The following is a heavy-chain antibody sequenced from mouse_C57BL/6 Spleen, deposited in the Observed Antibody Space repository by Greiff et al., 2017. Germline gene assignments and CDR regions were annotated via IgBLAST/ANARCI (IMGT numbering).Heavy chain of an antibody. D-gene: IGHD2-2*01. J-gene: IGHJ2*01. CDR3: ARFMVTFDY. V-gene: IGHV1-69*01. CDR1: GYTFTSYW. CDR2: IDPSDSYT. Sequence: VQLQQPGAELVMPGASVKLSCKASGYTFTSYWMHWVKQRPGQGLEWIGEIDPSDSYTNYNQKFKGKSTLTVDKSSSTAYMQLSSLTSEDSAVYYCARFMVTFDYWGQGTTLTVSS.